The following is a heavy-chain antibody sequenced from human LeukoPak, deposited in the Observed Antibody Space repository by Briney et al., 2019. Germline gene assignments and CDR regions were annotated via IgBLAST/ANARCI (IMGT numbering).Heavy chain of an antibody. CDR3: ARGILVTAYAAFDY. J-gene: IGHJ4*02. V-gene: IGHV4-34*01. D-gene: IGHD4/OR15-4a*01. CDR2: IIHSGST. CDR1: GGSFSGYY. Sequence: SETLSLTCGVYGGSFSGYYWTWIRQFPGMGLEWIGEIIHSGSTNYNPSLTSRVTLSVDTSKNQFSLQLSSVTAADTVVYYCARGILVTAYAAFDYWGQGSPVTVSS.